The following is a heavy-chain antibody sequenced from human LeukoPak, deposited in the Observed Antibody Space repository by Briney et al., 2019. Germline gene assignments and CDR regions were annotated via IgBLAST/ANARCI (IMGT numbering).Heavy chain of an antibody. Sequence: SETLSLTCTVSGGSISSYYWSWIRQPAGTALEWIGRIYTSGTITYNPSLKSRVTMSVDTSKNQFSLKLSSVTAADTAVYYCARDSGTTGEVKFDPWGQGTLVTISS. CDR3: ARDSGTTGEVKFDP. V-gene: IGHV4-4*07. J-gene: IGHJ5*02. CDR2: IYTSGTI. CDR1: GGSISSYY. D-gene: IGHD3-10*01.